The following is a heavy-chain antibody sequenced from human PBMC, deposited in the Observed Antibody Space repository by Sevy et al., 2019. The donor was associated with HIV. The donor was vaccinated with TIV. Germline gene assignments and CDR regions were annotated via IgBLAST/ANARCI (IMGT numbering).Heavy chain of an antibody. CDR2: ISSSSSYI. CDR3: ARDHSIAARQDYYYYYGMDV. CDR1: GFTFSSYS. Sequence: GGSLRLSCAASGFTFSSYSMNWVRQAPGKGLEWVSSISSSSSYIYYADSVKGRFTISRDNAKNSLYLQMNSLRAEDTAVYYCARDHSIAARQDYYYYYGMDVWGQGTTVTVSS. D-gene: IGHD6-6*01. J-gene: IGHJ6*02. V-gene: IGHV3-21*01.